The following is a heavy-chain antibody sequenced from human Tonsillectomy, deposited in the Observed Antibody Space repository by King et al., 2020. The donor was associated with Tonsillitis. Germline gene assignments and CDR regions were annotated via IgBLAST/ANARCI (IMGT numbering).Heavy chain of an antibody. Sequence: EQLVQSGGGVVQPGSSLRLSCAASGFTFSNYGMHWVRQAPGKGLEWVALIAYDASYENYADSVKGRFAISRDNSKNTLYLEMKSLRVEDTAVYYCAKDGIVLWAWYFDLWGRGTLVTVSS. CDR2: IAYDASYE. V-gene: IGHV3-30*18. CDR1: GFTFSNYG. D-gene: IGHD2-15*01. CDR3: AKDGIVLWAWYFDL. J-gene: IGHJ2*01.